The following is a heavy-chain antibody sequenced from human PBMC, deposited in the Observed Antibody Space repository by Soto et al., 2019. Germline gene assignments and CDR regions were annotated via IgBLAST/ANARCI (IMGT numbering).Heavy chain of an antibody. J-gene: IGHJ6*02. CDR3: ARGTTFGGSGGGRSSGWYVGEGYGMDV. Sequence: SVKVSCKASGGTFSSSAISGVRQAPGQGLEWMGGIIPIFGTANYAQKFQGRVTITADKSTSTAYMELSSLRSEDTAVYYCARGTTFGGSGGGRSSGWYVGEGYGMDVWGQGTTVTVSS. V-gene: IGHV1-69*06. CDR2: IIPIFGTA. D-gene: IGHD6-19*01. CDR1: GGTFSSSA.